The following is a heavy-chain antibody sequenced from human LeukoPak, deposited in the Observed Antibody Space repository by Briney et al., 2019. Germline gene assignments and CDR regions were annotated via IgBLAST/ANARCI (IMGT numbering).Heavy chain of an antibody. CDR2: IKQDGSEK. CDR3: ARDVVLRYFDWLPPGAFDI. V-gene: IGHV3-7*01. CDR1: GFTFSSYW. J-gene: IGHJ3*02. Sequence: GGSLRLSCAASGFTFSSYWMSWVRQAPGKGLEWVANIKQDGSEKYYVDSVKGRFTISRDNAKNSLYLQMNSLRAEDTAVYYCARDVVLRYFDWLPPGAFDIWGQGTMVTVSS. D-gene: IGHD3-9*01.